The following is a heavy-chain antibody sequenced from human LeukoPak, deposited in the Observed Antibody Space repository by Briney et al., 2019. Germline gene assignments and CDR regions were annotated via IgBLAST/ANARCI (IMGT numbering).Heavy chain of an antibody. CDR3: ARVLGYYGSGSYYSPLDY. CDR2: IWYDGSNK. Sequence: RTGGSLRLSCAASGFTFSSYGMHWVRQAPGKGLEWVAVIWYDGSNKYYADSVKGRFTISRDNSKNTLCLQMNSLRAEDTAVYYCARVLGYYGSGSYYSPLDYWGQGTLVTVSS. V-gene: IGHV3-33*01. D-gene: IGHD3-10*01. CDR1: GFTFSSYG. J-gene: IGHJ4*02.